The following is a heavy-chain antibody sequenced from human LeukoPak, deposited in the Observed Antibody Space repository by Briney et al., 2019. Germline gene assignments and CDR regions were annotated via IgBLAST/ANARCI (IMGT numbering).Heavy chain of an antibody. CDR2: ISGSGGST. V-gene: IGHV3-23*01. CDR1: GFTFSSYA. J-gene: IGHJ3*02. D-gene: IGHD3-16*02. Sequence: PGGSLRLSCAASGFTFSSYAMSWVRQAPGKGLEWVSAISGSGGSTYYADSVKDRFTISRDNSKNTLYLQMNSLRAEDTAVYYCAKDTTYDYVWGRYRPSPAFDIWGQGTMVTVSS. CDR3: AKDTTYDYVWGRYRPSPAFDI.